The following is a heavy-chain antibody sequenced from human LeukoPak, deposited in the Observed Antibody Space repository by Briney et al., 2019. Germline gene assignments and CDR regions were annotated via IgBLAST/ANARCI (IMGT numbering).Heavy chain of an antibody. CDR3: ARFPMVSTVDY. CDR1: GGSISSSSYY. CDR2: IHYSGST. J-gene: IGHJ4*02. D-gene: IGHD5/OR15-5a*01. V-gene: IGHV4-39*01. Sequence: SETLSLTCTVSGGSISSSSYYCGWIRQPPGKGLEWIGRIHYSGSTYYNPSLKSRVTISVDTSKNQFSLKLSSVTAADTAVYYCARFPMVSTVDYWGQGTLVTVSS.